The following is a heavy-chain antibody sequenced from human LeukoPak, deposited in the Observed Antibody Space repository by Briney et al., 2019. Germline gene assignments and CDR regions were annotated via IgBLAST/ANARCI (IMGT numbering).Heavy chain of an antibody. Sequence: GGSPRLSCAASGFTFSNAWMSWVRQAPGKGLEWVGRIKSKTDGGTTDYAAPVKGRFTISRDDSKNTLYLQMNSLKTEDTAVYYCTTYFSSGWSMGDFDYWGQGTLVTVSS. J-gene: IGHJ4*02. CDR3: TTYFSSGWSMGDFDY. CDR1: GFTFSNAW. V-gene: IGHV3-15*01. CDR2: IKSKTDGGTT. D-gene: IGHD6-19*01.